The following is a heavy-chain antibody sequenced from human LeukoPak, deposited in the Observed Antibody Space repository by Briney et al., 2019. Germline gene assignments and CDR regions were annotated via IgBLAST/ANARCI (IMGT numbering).Heavy chain of an antibody. V-gene: IGHV5-51*01. CDR2: IYPGDSDT. Sequence: ASVKVSCKASGYTFTSYGISWVRQAPGQGLEWMGIIYPGDSDTRYSPSFQGQVTISADKSISTAYLQWSSLKASDTAMYYCARQSGLVGAPDYWGQGTLVTVSS. CDR3: ARQSGLVGAPDY. J-gene: IGHJ4*02. CDR1: GYTFTSYG. D-gene: IGHD1-26*01.